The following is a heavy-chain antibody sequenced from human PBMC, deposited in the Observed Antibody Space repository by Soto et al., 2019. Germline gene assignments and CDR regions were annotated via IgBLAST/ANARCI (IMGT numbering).Heavy chain of an antibody. CDR3: ARVRQSGYYYDSSGYPRPDAFDI. V-gene: IGHV4-31*03. CDR1: GGSISSGGYY. D-gene: IGHD3-22*01. J-gene: IGHJ3*02. CDR2: IYYSVST. Sequence: QVQLQESGPGLVKPSQTLSLTCTVSGGSISSGGYYWSWIRQHPGKGLEWIGYIYYSVSTYYNPYHKGRVTLTVDTSKNQFSLKLSSVTAADTAVYYCARVRQSGYYYDSSGYPRPDAFDIWGQGTMVTVSS.